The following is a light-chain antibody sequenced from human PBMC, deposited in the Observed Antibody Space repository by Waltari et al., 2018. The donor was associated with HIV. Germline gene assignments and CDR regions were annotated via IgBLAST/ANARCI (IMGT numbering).Light chain of an antibody. Sequence: QSVLTQPPSVSAAPRQRVSISCSGSSSNIGKNAVHWYQQIPGTAPRLLLYDDDLVPSGVSDRFSGSKSGTSASLAISWLQSEDEADYYCAAWDDTLNGWVFGGGTKLTVL. CDR1: SSNIGKNA. V-gene: IGLV1-36*01. CDR2: DDD. CDR3: AAWDDTLNGWV. J-gene: IGLJ3*02.